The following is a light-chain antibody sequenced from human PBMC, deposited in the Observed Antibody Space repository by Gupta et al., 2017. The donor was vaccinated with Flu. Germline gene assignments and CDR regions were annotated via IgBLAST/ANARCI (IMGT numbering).Light chain of an antibody. Sequence: VLTQSPATLSLSPGERATLSCRASQSVSSYLAWYQQKPGQAPRLLIYDASNRATGIPARFSGSGSGTDFTLTISSLEPEDFAVYYCQQRSNWPFTFGPRTKVDIK. CDR1: QSVSSY. J-gene: IGKJ3*01. CDR3: QQRSNWPFT. CDR2: DAS. V-gene: IGKV3-11*01.